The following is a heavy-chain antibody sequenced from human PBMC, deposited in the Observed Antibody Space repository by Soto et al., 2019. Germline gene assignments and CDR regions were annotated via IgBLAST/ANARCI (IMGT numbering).Heavy chain of an antibody. J-gene: IGHJ4*02. Sequence: QVQLVESGGGVVQPGRSLRLSCVASGFTFSRYAMHWVRQAPGKGLEWVAVLSYDGSDYYYADSVKGRSTIARDNSKDTLYLQINTLRTEDTAVYFCARDPSIEEKYYFAYWGQGTLVTVAS. V-gene: IGHV3-30*04. CDR1: GFTFSRYA. CDR2: LSYDGSDY. D-gene: IGHD1-26*01. CDR3: ARDPSIEEKYYFAY.